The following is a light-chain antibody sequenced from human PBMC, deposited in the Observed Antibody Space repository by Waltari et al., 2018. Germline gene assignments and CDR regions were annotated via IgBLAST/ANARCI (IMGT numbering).Light chain of an antibody. J-gene: IGLJ2*01. CDR1: SSHIGNNY. V-gene: IGLV1-51*01. CDR2: DNN. CDR3: GTWDSSLSAVV. Sequence: QSVLTQPPSVSAAPGQRVPIPCSGSSSHIGNNYVSWYQQVPGTAPKLLIYDNNKRPSGIPDRFSGSKSGTSATLGITGLQTGDEADYYCGTWDSSLSAVVFGGGTKLTVL.